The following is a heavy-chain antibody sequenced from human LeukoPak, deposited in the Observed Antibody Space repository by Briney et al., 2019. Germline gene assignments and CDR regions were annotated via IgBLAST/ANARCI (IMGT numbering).Heavy chain of an antibody. D-gene: IGHD5-18*01. Sequence: PGGSLRLSCAASGFTFSSYAMSWVRLAPGRGLEWVSSISNTGGSTYYADSVKGRFTISRDNAKNSLYLQMNSLRAEDTALYYCAKVGDTAMVLDYWGQGTLVTVSS. V-gene: IGHV3-23*01. CDR1: GFTFSSYA. J-gene: IGHJ4*02. CDR2: ISNTGGST. CDR3: AKVGDTAMVLDY.